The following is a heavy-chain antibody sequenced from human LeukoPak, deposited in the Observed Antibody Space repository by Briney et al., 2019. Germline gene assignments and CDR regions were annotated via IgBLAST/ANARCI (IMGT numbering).Heavy chain of an antibody. D-gene: IGHD2-15*01. CDR1: GVTFSSYA. CDR2: IIPILGTA. CDR3: ARANTGDCSGGSCYSGYYYYMDV. J-gene: IGHJ6*03. V-gene: IGHV1-69*13. Sequence: ASVKVSCKASGVTFSSYAISWVRQAPGQGLEWMGGIIPILGTANYAQKFQGRVTITADESTSTAYMELSSLRSEDTAVYYCARANTGDCSGGSCYSGYYYYMDVWGKGTTVTISS.